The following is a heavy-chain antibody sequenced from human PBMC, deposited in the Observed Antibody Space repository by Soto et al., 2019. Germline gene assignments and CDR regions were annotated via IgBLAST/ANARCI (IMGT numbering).Heavy chain of an antibody. CDR2: IYYSGST. D-gene: IGHD3-3*02. CDR1: GGSISSRSHY. V-gene: IGHV4-39*01. Sequence: ETLCPTCTVPGGSISSRSHYWGWSRQSPGKELEWIGSIYYSGSTYYNPSLKSRVTISVDTSKNQFSLKLSSVTAADTAVYYCASPKIAFYNWFDPWGQGTLVTISS. J-gene: IGHJ5*02. CDR3: ASPKIAFYNWFDP.